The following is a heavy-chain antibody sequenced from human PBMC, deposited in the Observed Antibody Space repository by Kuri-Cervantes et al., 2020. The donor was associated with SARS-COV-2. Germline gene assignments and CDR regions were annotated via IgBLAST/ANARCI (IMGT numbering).Heavy chain of an antibody. CDR2: IYYSGSV. CDR1: GDSISPYY. V-gene: IGHV4-59*01. D-gene: IGHD2-2*01. CDR3: ARSAAAFYGMDV. Sequence: SETLSLTCSVSGDSISPYYWPWIRQPPGKGLEWIGHIYYSGSVNYNPSLMCRLTISVDKPKNQVSLKLTSVTAADTAVYYCARSAAAFYGMDVWGQGTTVTVSS. J-gene: IGHJ6*02.